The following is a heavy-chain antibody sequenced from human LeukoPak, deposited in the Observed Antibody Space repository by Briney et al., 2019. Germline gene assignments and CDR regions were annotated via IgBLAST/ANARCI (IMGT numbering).Heavy chain of an antibody. CDR3: GSSGGYYWFDP. J-gene: IGHJ5*02. Sequence: GGSLRLSCAASGFTFSGYSINWVRQAPGKGLEWVSSITSNSEYIYYADSVKGRFTISRDNAKNSVYLQMNSLRAEDTAVYYCGSSGGYYWFDPWGQGTLVTVSS. V-gene: IGHV3-21*01. D-gene: IGHD3-10*01. CDR1: GFTFSGYS. CDR2: ITSNSEYI.